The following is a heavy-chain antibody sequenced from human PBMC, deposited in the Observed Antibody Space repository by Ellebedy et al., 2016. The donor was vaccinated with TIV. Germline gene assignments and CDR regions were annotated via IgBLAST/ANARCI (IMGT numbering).Heavy chain of an antibody. D-gene: IGHD3-3*01. J-gene: IGHJ4*02. CDR3: ARLWRDRVVYDFWSGYYPYYFDY. V-gene: IGHV3-23*01. Sequence: GESLKISCAASGFTFSSYAMSWVRQAPGKGLEWVSSLSSSGGSTYSADSVKGRFTISRDNSKDTLFLQMNSLRAEDTAVYYCARLWRDRVVYDFWSGYYPYYFDYWGQGTLVTVSS. CDR2: LSSSGGST. CDR1: GFTFSSYA.